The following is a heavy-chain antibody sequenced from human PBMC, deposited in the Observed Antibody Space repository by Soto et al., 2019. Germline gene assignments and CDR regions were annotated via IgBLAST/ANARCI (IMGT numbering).Heavy chain of an antibody. D-gene: IGHD3-3*01. V-gene: IGHV4-30-4*01. CDR3: VRARYYDFWRIDY. Sequence: QVQLQESGPGMVKPSETLSLTCTVSDGSISSGDYYWSWIRQPPGKGLEWIGYKHKSGSAYYNPSLKGRATISIDTSVNQFSLKVNSMTAADTAVYYCVRARYYDFWRIDYWGQGTLVTVSS. CDR2: KHKSGSA. CDR1: DGSISSGDYY. J-gene: IGHJ4*02.